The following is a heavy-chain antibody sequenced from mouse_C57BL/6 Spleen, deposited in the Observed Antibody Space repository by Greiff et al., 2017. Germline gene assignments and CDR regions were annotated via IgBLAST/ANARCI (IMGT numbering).Heavy chain of an antibody. CDR3: ASPPTVVARGYAMDY. Sequence: QVQLQQSGAELVKPGASVKISCKASGYAFSSYWMNWVKQRPGKGLEWIGQIYPGDGDINYNGKFKGKATLTADKSSSTAYMQLSSLTSEDSAVYFCASPPTVVARGYAMDYWGQGTSVTVSS. J-gene: IGHJ4*01. CDR1: GYAFSSYW. D-gene: IGHD1-1*01. V-gene: IGHV1-80*01. CDR2: IYPGDGDI.